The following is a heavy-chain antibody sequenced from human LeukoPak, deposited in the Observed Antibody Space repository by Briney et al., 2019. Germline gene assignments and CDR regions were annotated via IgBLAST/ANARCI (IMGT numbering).Heavy chain of an antibody. D-gene: IGHD1-26*01. CDR3: ARAQVGAPTDF. Sequence: GGSLRLSCAASGFPFSSYAMYWVRQAPGKGLVWVARVHGDGYSISYADSVRGRFTISRDNAKDTLHLHMNSLRPEDTAVYYCARAQVGAPTDFWGQGTLVTVSS. CDR2: VHGDGYSI. J-gene: IGHJ4*02. CDR1: GFPFSSYA. V-gene: IGHV3-74*01.